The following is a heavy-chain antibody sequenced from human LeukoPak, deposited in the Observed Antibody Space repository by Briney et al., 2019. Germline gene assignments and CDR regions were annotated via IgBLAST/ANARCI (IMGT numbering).Heavy chain of an antibody. Sequence: ASVKVSCKTSGGTFSSYGVTWVRQAPGQGLEWMGGIIPIFGIPNFAQKFQGRVTLTADESTNTAYMELSSLRSEDTAVYYCARTIAVAGSLGFDYWGQGTLLTVSS. D-gene: IGHD6-19*01. J-gene: IGHJ4*02. CDR3: ARTIAVAGSLGFDY. CDR2: IIPIFGIP. V-gene: IGHV1-69*13. CDR1: GGTFSSYG.